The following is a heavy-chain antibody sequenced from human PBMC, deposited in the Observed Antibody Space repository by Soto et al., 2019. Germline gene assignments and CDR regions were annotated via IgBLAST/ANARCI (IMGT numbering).Heavy chain of an antibody. CDR3: ARGNEYQLLYSVFDGMDV. CDR1: GFTVSSNY. V-gene: IGHV3-53*01. J-gene: IGHJ6*02. Sequence: ESGGGLIQPGGSLRLSCAASGFTVSSNYMSWVRQAPGKGLEWVSVIYSGGSTYYADSVKGRFTISRDNSKNTLYLQMNSLRAEDTAVYYCARGNEYQLLYSVFDGMDVWGQGTTVTVSS. D-gene: IGHD2-2*02. CDR2: IYSGGST.